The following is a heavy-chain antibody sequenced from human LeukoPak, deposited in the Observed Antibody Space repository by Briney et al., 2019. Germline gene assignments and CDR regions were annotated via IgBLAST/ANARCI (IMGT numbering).Heavy chain of an antibody. CDR3: ARHAVVVAANDY. CDR1: GGSISSSSYY. J-gene: IGHJ4*02. V-gene: IGHV4-39*01. D-gene: IGHD2-15*01. Sequence: SETLSLTCTVSGGSISSSSYYWGWVRQPPGKGLEWIGSIYYSGSTYYNPSLKSRVTISVDTSKNQFSLKLSSVTAADTAVYYCARHAVVVAANDYWGQGTLVTVSS. CDR2: IYYSGST.